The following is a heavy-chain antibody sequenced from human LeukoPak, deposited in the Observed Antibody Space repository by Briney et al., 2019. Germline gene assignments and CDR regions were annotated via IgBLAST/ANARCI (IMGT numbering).Heavy chain of an antibody. CDR3: AKSLTYCSGGSCYSGDYYYYHGMDV. CDR1: GFTFSSYA. D-gene: IGHD2-15*01. V-gene: IGHV3-23*01. J-gene: IGHJ6*02. CDR2: ISGSGGST. Sequence: GGSLRLSCAASGFTFSSYAMSWVRQAPGKGLEWVSAISGSGGSTYYADSVKGRFTISRDNSKNTLYLQMNSLRAEDTAVYYCAKSLTYCSGGSCYSGDYYYYHGMDVWGQGTTVTVSS.